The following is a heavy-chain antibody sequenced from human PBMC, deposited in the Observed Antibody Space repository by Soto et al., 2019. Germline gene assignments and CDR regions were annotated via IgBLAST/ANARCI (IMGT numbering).Heavy chain of an antibody. J-gene: IGHJ6*02. CDR3: ARAVLHLRHGMDV. CDR1: GGSVSSGSYY. CDR2: IYYSGST. D-gene: IGHD1-26*01. V-gene: IGHV4-61*01. Sequence: NPSETLSLTCTVSGGSVSSGSYYWSWIRQPPGKGLEWIGYIYYSGSTNYNPSLKSRVTISVDTSKNQFSLKLSSVTAADTAVYYCARAVLHLRHGMDVWGQGTTVTVSS.